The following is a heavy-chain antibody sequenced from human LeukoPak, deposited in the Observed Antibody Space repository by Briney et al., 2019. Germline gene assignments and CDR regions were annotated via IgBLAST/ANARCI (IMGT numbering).Heavy chain of an antibody. Sequence: GGSLRLSCAASGLTFSSYNMNWVRQAPGKGLEWVSSISSSSSYIYYADSVKGRFTISRDNSKNTLYLQMNSLRAEDTAVYYCAKDNLGWNAFDIWGQGTMVTVSS. CDR2: ISSSSSYI. CDR1: GLTFSSYN. D-gene: IGHD1-14*01. J-gene: IGHJ3*02. V-gene: IGHV3-21*01. CDR3: AKDNLGWNAFDI.